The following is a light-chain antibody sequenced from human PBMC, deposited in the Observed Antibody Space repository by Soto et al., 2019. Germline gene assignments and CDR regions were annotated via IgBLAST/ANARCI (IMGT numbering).Light chain of an antibody. CDR2: DAS. J-gene: IGKJ4*01. CDR1: QSVSSY. Sequence: EIVMTQSPATLSVSPGERATLSCRASQSVSSYLAWYQQKPGQAPRLLIYDASNRATGIPARFSGSGSGTDFTLNISSLEPEDFAVYYCQQRSNWPPTFGGGTKVEIK. V-gene: IGKV3-11*01. CDR3: QQRSNWPPT.